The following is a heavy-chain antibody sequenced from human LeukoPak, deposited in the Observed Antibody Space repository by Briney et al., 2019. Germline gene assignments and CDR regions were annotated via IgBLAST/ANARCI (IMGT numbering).Heavy chain of an antibody. CDR3: ARDRARGPYYYDSSGPIDY. D-gene: IGHD3-22*01. J-gene: IGHJ4*02. CDR2: IYTSGST. Sequence: PSETLSLTCTVSGGSISSYYWSWIRQPAGKGLEWIGRIYTSGSTNYNPSLKSRVTMSVDTSKNQFSLKLSSVTAADTAVYYCARDRARGPYYYDSSGPIDYWGRGTLVTVSS. V-gene: IGHV4-4*07. CDR1: GGSISSYY.